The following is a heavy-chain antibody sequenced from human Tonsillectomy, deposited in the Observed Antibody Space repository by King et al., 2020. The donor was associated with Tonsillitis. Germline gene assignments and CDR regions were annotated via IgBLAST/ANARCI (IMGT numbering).Heavy chain of an antibody. J-gene: IGHJ4*02. CDR3: ARDLDWSFDY. V-gene: IGHV3-48*01. CDR2: ISPGMGGI. D-gene: IGHD3/OR15-3a*01. CDR1: GFSFNSIS. Sequence: VQLVESGGGLVQPGGSLRLSCATSGFSFNSISINWVRQAPGKGLECISYISPGMGGIHYADSVQGRFTISTDNAKNSLYLHLNSLRVEDTALYYCARDLDWSFDYWGQGTLVTVSS.